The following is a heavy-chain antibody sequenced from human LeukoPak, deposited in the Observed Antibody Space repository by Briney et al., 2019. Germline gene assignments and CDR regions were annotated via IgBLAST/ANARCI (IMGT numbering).Heavy chain of an antibody. V-gene: IGHV1-46*01. CDR2: INPSGGST. CDR3: ARDWAGTTNWFDP. CDR1: GYTFTSYY. Sequence: GASVKVSCKASGYTFTSYYMHWVRQAPGQGLEWMGIINPSGGSTSYARKFQGRVTMTRDMSTSTVYMELSSLRSEDTAVYYCARDWAGTTNWFDPWGQGTLVTVSS. J-gene: IGHJ5*02. D-gene: IGHD1-7*01.